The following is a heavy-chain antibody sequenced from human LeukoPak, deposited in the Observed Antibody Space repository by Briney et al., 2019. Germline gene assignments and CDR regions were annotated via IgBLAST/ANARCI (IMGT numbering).Heavy chain of an antibody. CDR1: GGSISSYY. Sequence: PSETLSLTCTVSGGSISSYYWSWIRQPAGKGLEWIGRIYTSGSTNYNPSPKSRITMSVDTSKNQFSLKLNSVTAADTAVYFCARGRRYCSSGSCYSSWFDPWGQGTLVTVSS. J-gene: IGHJ5*02. V-gene: IGHV4-4*07. CDR2: IYTSGST. D-gene: IGHD2-15*01. CDR3: ARGRRYCSSGSCYSSWFDP.